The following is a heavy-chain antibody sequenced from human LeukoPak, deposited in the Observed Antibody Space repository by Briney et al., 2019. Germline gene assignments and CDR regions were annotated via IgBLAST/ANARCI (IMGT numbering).Heavy chain of an antibody. CDR3: AREYSSSSGSVSDY. J-gene: IGHJ4*02. CDR2: ISSSSSTI. CDR1: GFTFSSYN. D-gene: IGHD6-6*01. V-gene: IGHV3-48*02. Sequence: PGGSLRLSCAASGFTFSSYNMNWVPQAPGKGLEWVSYISSSSSTIYYADSVKGRFTISRDNAKNSLYLQMNSLRDEDTAVYYCAREYSSSSGSVSDYWGQGTLVTVSS.